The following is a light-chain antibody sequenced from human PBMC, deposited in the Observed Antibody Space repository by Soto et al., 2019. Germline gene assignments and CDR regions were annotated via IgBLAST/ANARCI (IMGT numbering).Light chain of an antibody. CDR2: DAS. Sequence: DIQMTQSPSSLSASVGDRVTITCRASQSISGYLNWYQQKPGKAPKLLIYDASSLQSGVPSRFSGSGYGTDFTLTISSLQPEEFATYYCQQSYSTPYTFGQGTKLEIK. CDR3: QQSYSTPYT. V-gene: IGKV1-39*01. CDR1: QSISGY. J-gene: IGKJ2*01.